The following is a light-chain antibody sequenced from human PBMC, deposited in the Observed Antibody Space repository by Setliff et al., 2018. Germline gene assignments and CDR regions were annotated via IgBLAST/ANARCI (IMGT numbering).Light chain of an antibody. J-gene: IGLJ1*01. CDR1: SSDVGGYNY. Sequence: QSALAQPASVSGSPGQSITISCTGTSSDVGGYNYVSWYQQHPGKAPKLMIYDVTKWPSGVSNRFSGSKSGNTASLTISGLQAEDEADYYCQSFDSSLSGPYVFGTGTKVTVL. CDR3: QSFDSSLSGPYV. V-gene: IGLV2-14*01. CDR2: DVT.